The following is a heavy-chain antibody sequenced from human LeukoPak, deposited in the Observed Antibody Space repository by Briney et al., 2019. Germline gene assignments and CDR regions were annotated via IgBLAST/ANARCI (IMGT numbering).Heavy chain of an antibody. CDR1: GFTFSSYS. V-gene: IGHV3-21*01. J-gene: IGHJ4*02. CDR3: ASTMATTSPPFDY. CDR2: ISSSSSYI. D-gene: IGHD5-24*01. Sequence: GGSLRLSCAASGFTFSSYSMNWVRQAPGKGLEWVSSISSSSSYIYYADSVKGRFTISRDNAKSSLYLQMNSLRAEDTAVYYCASTMATTSPPFDYWGQGTLVTVSS.